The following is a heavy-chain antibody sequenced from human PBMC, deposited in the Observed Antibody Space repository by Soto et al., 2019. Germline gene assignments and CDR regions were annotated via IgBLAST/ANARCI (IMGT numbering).Heavy chain of an antibody. V-gene: IGHV4-39*01. CDR2: IYYSGST. CDR1: GGSISSSNYY. Sequence: SETLSLTCTVSGGSISSSNYYWGWIRQPPGKGLEWVGSIYYSGSTYYNPSLKSRVTISVDTSKNQFSLKLSSVTAADTAVYYCARRNLEQWLAYFDYWGQGTLVTVSS. CDR3: ARRNLEQWLAYFDY. J-gene: IGHJ4*02. D-gene: IGHD6-19*01.